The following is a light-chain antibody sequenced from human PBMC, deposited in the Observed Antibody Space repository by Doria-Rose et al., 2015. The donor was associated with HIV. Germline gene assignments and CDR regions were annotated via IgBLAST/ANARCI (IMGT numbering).Light chain of an antibody. CDR3: QQYYDTPS. CDR2: WAS. J-gene: IGKJ3*01. Sequence: DIQVTQSPESLGMSLGERATLNCKSNQSLLYTSKNYLAWYQQKPGQPAKLLIDWASTRQSGVPARFSVSGSGTDFTLTISSLEAEDVAVYYCQQYYDTPSFGPGTTVDIK. CDR1: QSLLYTSKNY. V-gene: IGKV4-1*01.